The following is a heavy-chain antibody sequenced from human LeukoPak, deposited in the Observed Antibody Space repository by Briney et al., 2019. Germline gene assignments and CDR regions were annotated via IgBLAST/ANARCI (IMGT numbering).Heavy chain of an antibody. J-gene: IGHJ6*02. CDR2: IRYDGSNK. CDR3: AKDSKGSGIKNYYYYGMDV. Sequence: PGGSLRLSCAASGFTSSSYGMHWVRQAPGKGLEWVAFIRYDGSNKYYADSVKGRFTISRDNSKNTLYLQMNSLRAEDTAVYYCAKDSKGSGIKNYYYYGMDVWGQGTTVTVSS. D-gene: IGHD3-10*01. V-gene: IGHV3-30*02. CDR1: GFTSSSYG.